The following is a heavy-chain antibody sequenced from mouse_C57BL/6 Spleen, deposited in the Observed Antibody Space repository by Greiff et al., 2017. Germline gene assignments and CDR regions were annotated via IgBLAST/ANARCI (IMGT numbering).Heavy chain of an antibody. J-gene: IGHJ4*01. CDR3: ARRNDFYAMDY. CDR2: IYPGDGDT. CDR1: GYAFSSYW. Sequence: QVQLKESGAELVKPGASVKISCKASGYAFSSYWMNWVKQRPGKGLERIGQIYPGDGDTNYNGKFKGKATLTADKSSSTAYMQLSSLTSEDSAVYFCARRNDFYAMDYWGQGTSVTVAS. V-gene: IGHV1-80*01.